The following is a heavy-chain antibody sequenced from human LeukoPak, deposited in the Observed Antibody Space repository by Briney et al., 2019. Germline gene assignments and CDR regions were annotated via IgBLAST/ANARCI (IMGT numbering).Heavy chain of an antibody. CDR2: IYYSGST. CDR1: GGSISSYY. V-gene: IGHV4-59*08. J-gene: IGHJ4*02. CDR3: ARHMNYYDSSGYPYFDY. Sequence: PSETLSLTCTVSGGSISSYYWSWIRQPPGKGLEWIGYIYYSGSTNCNPSLKSRVTISVDTSKNQFSLKLSSVTAADTAVYYCARHMNYYDSSGYPYFDYWGQGTLVTVSS. D-gene: IGHD3-22*01.